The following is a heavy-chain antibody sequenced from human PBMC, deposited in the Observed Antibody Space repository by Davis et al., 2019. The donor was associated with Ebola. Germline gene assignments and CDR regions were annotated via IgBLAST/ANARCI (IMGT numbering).Heavy chain of an antibody. Sequence: GESLKISCAASGFTFSSYGMHWVRQAPGKGLEWVAFIRYDGSNKYYADSVKGRFTISRDNSKNTLYLQMNSLRAEDTAVYYCAKERRMYSSSLAPLYYYMDVWGKGTTVTVSS. D-gene: IGHD6-13*01. V-gene: IGHV3-30*02. J-gene: IGHJ6*03. CDR1: GFTFSSYG. CDR2: IRYDGSNK. CDR3: AKERRMYSSSLAPLYYYMDV.